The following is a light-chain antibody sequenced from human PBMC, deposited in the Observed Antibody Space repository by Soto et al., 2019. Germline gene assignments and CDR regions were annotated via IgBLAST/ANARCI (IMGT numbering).Light chain of an antibody. V-gene: IGKV1-9*01. CDR2: AAS. Sequence: DIQLTQSPSFLSASVGDRVTITCRASQGIAGYLAWYQQKPGKAPKLLIYAASTLQSGVPSRFSGSGSGTEFTLTISSLQPEDFATYHCQQLNGYPHTCDPGTKVDIK. CDR1: QGIAGY. J-gene: IGKJ3*01. CDR3: QQLNGYPHT.